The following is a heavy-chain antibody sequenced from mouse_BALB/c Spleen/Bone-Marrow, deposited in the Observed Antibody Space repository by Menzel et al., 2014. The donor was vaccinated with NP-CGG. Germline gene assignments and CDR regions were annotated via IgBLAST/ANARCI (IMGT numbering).Heavy chain of an antibody. D-gene: IGHD2-1*01. CDR2: IHPNSGNT. V-gene: IGHV1S130*01. J-gene: IGHJ3*01. Sequence: QVQLQQSGSVLVRPGASVKLSCKASGYTFXSSWMHWAKQRPGQGLEWIGEIHPNSGNTNYNEKFKGKATQTVDTSSSTAYVDLSSLTSEDSAVYYCARYGSFAYWGQGTLVTVSA. CDR3: ARYGSFAY. CDR1: GYTFXSSW.